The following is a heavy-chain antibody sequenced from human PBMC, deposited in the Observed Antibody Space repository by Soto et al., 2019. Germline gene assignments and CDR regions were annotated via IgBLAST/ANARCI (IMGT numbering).Heavy chain of an antibody. CDR1: GGTISSYY. D-gene: IGHD6-19*01. Sequence: SETLSLTCTVSGGTISSYYWSWIRQPPGKGLEWIGYIYYSGSTKYNPSLKSRVTISVDTSKNQFSLNLSSVTAADTAVYYCARRYSSGFDYWGQGTLVTVSS. V-gene: IGHV4-59*08. CDR3: ARRYSSGFDY. CDR2: IYYSGST. J-gene: IGHJ4*02.